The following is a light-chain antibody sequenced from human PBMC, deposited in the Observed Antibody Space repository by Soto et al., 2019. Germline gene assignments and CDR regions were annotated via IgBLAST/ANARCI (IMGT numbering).Light chain of an antibody. Sequence: DIQMPQSPSSLSASVGDRVTFTCRASESINNCLSWFQQKPGQAPKLLIYAAASLQSGVPSRFSGSGSGTAFILTIDSLQPEDFAPYYCQQTYIAPATFGHGTKVGVK. V-gene: IGKV1-39*01. CDR2: AAA. J-gene: IGKJ1*01. CDR3: QQTYIAPAT. CDR1: ESINNC.